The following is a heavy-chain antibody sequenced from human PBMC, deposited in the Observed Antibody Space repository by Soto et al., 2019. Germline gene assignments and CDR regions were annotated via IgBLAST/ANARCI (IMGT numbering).Heavy chain of an antibody. V-gene: IGHV5-10-1*01. CDR1: GYSFTSYW. J-gene: IGHJ5*02. Sequence: GESLKISCKGSGYSFTSYWISWVRQMPGKGLEWMGRIDPSDSYTNYSPSFQGHVTISADKSISTAYLQWSSLKASDTAMYYCARHTITMVRGVIITSPITTSWFDPWGQGTLVTVSS. CDR2: IDPSDSYT. CDR3: ARHTITMVRGVIITSPITTSWFDP. D-gene: IGHD3-10*01.